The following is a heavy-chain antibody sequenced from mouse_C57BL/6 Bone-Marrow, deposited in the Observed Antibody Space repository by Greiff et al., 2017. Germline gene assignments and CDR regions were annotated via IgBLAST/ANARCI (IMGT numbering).Heavy chain of an antibody. CDR1: GYSFTGYY. Sequence: EVKLQESGPELVKPGASVKISCKASGYSFTGYYMNWVKQSPEKSLEWIGEMNPSTGGTTYNQKFKAKATLTVDKSSSTAYMQLKSLTSEDSAVYYCARDRYWYFDVWGTGTTVTVSS. V-gene: IGHV1-42*01. CDR3: ARDRYWYFDV. CDR2: MNPSTGGT. J-gene: IGHJ1*03.